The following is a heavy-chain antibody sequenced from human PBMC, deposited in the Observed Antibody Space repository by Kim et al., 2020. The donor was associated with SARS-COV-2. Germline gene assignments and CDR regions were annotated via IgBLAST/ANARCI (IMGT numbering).Heavy chain of an antibody. J-gene: IGHJ6*02. CDR3: AKYDYYGMDV. V-gene: IGHV3-33*06. CDR2: NK. Sequence: NKYYADSVKGRFTISRDNSKNTLYLQMNSLRAEDTAVYYCAKYDYYGMDVWGQGTTVTVSS.